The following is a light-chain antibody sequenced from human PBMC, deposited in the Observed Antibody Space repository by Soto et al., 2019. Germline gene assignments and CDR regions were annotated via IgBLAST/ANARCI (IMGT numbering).Light chain of an antibody. CDR3: GTWDSSLSAGGVV. CDR2: ENN. J-gene: IGLJ2*01. CDR1: SSNIGNNY. V-gene: IGLV1-51*02. Sequence: QSVLTQPPSVSAAPGQKVTISCSGSSSNIGNNYVSWYQQLPGTAPKLLIYENNKRPSGIPDRFSGSKSGTSATLGITGLQTGDEVDYYCGTWDSSLSAGGVVFGGGTQLTVL.